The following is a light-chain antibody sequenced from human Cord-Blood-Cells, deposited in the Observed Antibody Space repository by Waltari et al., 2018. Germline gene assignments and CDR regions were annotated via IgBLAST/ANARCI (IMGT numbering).Light chain of an antibody. CDR1: RRDAGSYTY. Sequence: QSALTQPASVSGSPGPSIPIPCTGTRRDAGSYTYVSWYQQHPGKAPKLMIYDVSNRPSGFSNRFSGSKSGNTASLTISGLQAEDEADYYCSSYTSSSVVFGGGTKLTVL. CDR3: SSYTSSSVV. V-gene: IGLV2-14*01. CDR2: DVS. J-gene: IGLJ2*01.